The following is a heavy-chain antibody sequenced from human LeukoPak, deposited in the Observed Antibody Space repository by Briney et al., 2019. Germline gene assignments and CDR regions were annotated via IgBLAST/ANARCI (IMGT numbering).Heavy chain of an antibody. V-gene: IGHV3-48*01. D-gene: IGHD2-2*01. CDR3: AREGDVVVPAASTDY. Sequence: PGGSLRLSCAASGFTFSSYAMSWVRQAPGKGLEWVSYISSGSRTIYYADSVKGRFTMSRDNAKNSLYLQMNSLRAEDTAVYYCAREGDVVVPAASTDYWGQGTLVTVSS. CDR1: GFTFSSYA. J-gene: IGHJ4*02. CDR2: ISSGSRTI.